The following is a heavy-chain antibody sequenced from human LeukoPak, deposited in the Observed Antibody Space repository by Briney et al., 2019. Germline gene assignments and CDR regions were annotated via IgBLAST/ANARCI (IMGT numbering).Heavy chain of an antibody. CDR2: INTDGSST. J-gene: IGHJ6*04. Sequence: TGGSLRLSCAASGFTFSSYGMHGVRQAPGKGLVWVSRINTDGSSTSYADSVKGRFTISRDNAKNTLYLQMNSLRAEDTAVYYCARDWRVPVSGDVWGKGTTVTVSS. CDR3: ARDWRVPVSGDV. V-gene: IGHV3-74*01. CDR1: GFTFSSYG. D-gene: IGHD3-10*01.